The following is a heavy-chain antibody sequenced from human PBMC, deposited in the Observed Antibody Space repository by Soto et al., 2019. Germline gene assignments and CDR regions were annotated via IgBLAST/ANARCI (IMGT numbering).Heavy chain of an antibody. V-gene: IGHV1-3*01. CDR1: GYTFTSYA. CDR2: INAGNGNT. Sequence: QVQPVQSGAEVKKPGASVKVSCKASGYTFTSYAMHWVRHAPGQRLEWMGWINAGNGNTKYSQKFQGRVTITRDTSASTAYMELSSLRSEDTAVYYCARGDGYYYFDYWGQGTLVTVSS. CDR3: ARGDGYYYFDY. D-gene: IGHD3-22*01. J-gene: IGHJ4*02.